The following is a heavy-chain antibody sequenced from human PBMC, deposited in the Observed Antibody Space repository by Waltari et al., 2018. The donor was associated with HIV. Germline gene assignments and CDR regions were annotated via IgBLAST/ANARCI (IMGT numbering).Heavy chain of an antibody. D-gene: IGHD3-16*01. V-gene: IGHV3-23*01. CDR3: ASLRGGGDY. J-gene: IGHJ4*02. CDR2: MSGSGGSN. Sequence: EVQLLESGGGLVQPGGSVRLSCAASGFTFSSYAMSGVRQAPGKGLGVVSAMSGSGGSNNYADAVKGRFTICRGNANNTLYLQMNGLRTEDTAVYYCASLRGGGDYWGQGTLVTVSS. CDR1: GFTFSSYA.